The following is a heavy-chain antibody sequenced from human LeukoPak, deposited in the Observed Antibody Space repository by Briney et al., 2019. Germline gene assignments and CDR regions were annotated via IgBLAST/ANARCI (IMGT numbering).Heavy chain of an antibody. CDR1: GYTFSDYP. V-gene: IGHV7-4-1*02. CDR3: ARAQINTNRYGEDYLDF. J-gene: IGHJ4*02. CDR2: INTRTGNP. D-gene: IGHD1-14*01. Sequence: ASVKVSCKASGYTFSDYPLNWVRQAPGQGLEWVGWINTRTGNPTYAQGFTGRCVISLDTSVSTAYLQISSLRAEDTAVYFCARAQINTNRYGEDYLDFWGPGTLVTVSS.